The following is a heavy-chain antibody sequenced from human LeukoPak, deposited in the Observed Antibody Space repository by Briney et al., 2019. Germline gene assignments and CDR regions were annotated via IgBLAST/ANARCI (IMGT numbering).Heavy chain of an antibody. CDR3: ARGEYDFWSGYYLDY. CDR2: IYYSGST. D-gene: IGHD3-3*01. CDR1: GGSISSSSYY. V-gene: IGHV4-39*01. Sequence: PSETLSLTCTVSGGSISSSSYYWGWIRQPPGKGLEWIGSIYYSGSTYYNPSLKSRVTIPVDTSKNQFSLKLSSVTAADTAVYYCARGEYDFWSGYYLDYWGQGTLVTVSS. J-gene: IGHJ4*02.